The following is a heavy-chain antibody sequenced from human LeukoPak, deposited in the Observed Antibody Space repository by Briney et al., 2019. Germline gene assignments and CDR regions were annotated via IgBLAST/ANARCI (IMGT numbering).Heavy chain of an antibody. CDR1: GGSISSGSYY. J-gene: IGHJ6*03. CDR2: IYTSGSI. CDR3: ARGDCSSTICYSPMDV. D-gene: IGHD2-2*01. V-gene: IGHV4-61*02. Sequence: SETLSLTCTVSGGSISSGSYYWSWIRQPAGKGLEWIGRIYTSGSINYNPSLKSRVTISLDTSKNQFSLKVNSVTAADTAVYYCARGDCSSTICYSPMDVWGKGTTVTVSS.